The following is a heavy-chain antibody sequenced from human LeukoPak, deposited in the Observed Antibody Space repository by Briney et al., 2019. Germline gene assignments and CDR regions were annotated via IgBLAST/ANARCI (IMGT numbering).Heavy chain of an antibody. D-gene: IGHD1-26*01. CDR2: IRSKANSYAT. CDR3: TTTELLNYFDY. Sequence: GGSLRLSCAASGFTFSSYAMSWVRQASGKGLEWVGRIRSKANSYATAYAASVKGRFTISRDDSKNTAYLQMNSLKTEDTAVYYCTTTELLNYFDYWGQGTLVTVSS. V-gene: IGHV3-73*01. J-gene: IGHJ4*02. CDR1: GFTFSSYA.